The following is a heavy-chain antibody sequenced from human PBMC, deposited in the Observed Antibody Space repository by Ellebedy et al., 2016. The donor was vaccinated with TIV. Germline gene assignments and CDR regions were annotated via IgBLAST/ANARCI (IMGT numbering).Heavy chain of an antibody. D-gene: IGHD5-24*01. CDR3: ARAYPLRDGNLVDY. V-gene: IGHV3-30*03. J-gene: IGHJ4*02. Sequence: GGSLRLXXAASGFTFSSYGMHWVRQAPGKGLEWVAVISYDGSNKYYADSVKGRFTISRDNSKNTLYLQMNSLRAEDTAVYYCARAYPLRDGNLVDYWGQGTLVTASS. CDR1: GFTFSSYG. CDR2: ISYDGSNK.